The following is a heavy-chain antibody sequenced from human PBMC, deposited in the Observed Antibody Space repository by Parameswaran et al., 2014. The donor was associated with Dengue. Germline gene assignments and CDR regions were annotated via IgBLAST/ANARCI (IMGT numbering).Heavy chain of an antibody. Sequence: GALRLSCRGAGYTFSTHWIAWVRQMPGKGLEWMGIIYPGDSETRYSQSFQGQVTMSADRSVNTVYLQWASLKASDTATYYCVRSDDSTGWPGHFWGQGTRVTVSS. J-gene: IGHJ4*02. V-gene: IGHV5-51*01. CDR2: IYPGDSET. D-gene: IGHD3-22*01. CDR1: GYTFSTHW. CDR3: VRSDDSTGWPGHF.